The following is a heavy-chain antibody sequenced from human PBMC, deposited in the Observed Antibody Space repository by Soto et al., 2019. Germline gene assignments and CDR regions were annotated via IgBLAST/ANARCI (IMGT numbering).Heavy chain of an antibody. CDR3: ARRWGTTFDY. J-gene: IGHJ4*02. CDR1: GGSISSGGYY. Sequence: TLSLTCAVSGGSISSGGYYWSWIRQHPGKGLEWIGYIYYSGSTYYNPSLKSRVTISVDTSKNQFSLKLSSVTAADTAVYYCARRWGTTFDYWGQGTLVTVSS. CDR2: IYYSGST. D-gene: IGHD3-16*01. V-gene: IGHV4-31*11.